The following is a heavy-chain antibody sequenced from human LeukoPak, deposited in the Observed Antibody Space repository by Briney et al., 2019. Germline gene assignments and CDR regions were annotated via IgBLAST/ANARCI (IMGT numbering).Heavy chain of an antibody. J-gene: IGHJ4*02. CDR2: INHSGST. CDR3: ARGLRAVAGPFDY. CDR1: GGSFSGYY. V-gene: IGHV4-34*01. D-gene: IGHD6-19*01. Sequence: SETLSLICAVCGGSFSGYYWSWIRQPPGKGLEWIGEINHSGSTNYNPSLKSRVTISVDTSKNQFSLKLSSVTAADTAVYYCARGLRAVAGPFDYWGQGTLVTVSS.